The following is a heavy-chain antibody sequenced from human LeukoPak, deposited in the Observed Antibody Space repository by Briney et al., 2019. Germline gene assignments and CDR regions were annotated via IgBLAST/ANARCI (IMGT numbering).Heavy chain of an antibody. CDR3: ARDPSRLRGYSNFDY. Sequence: GGSLRLSCAASGFTFSSYAMHWVRQAPGKGLEWVAVISYDGSNKYYADPVKGRFTISRDNSKNTLYLQMNSLRAEDTAVYYCARDPSRLRGYSNFDYWGQGTLVTVSS. CDR2: ISYDGSNK. V-gene: IGHV3-30*04. CDR1: GFTFSSYA. D-gene: IGHD4-11*01. J-gene: IGHJ4*02.